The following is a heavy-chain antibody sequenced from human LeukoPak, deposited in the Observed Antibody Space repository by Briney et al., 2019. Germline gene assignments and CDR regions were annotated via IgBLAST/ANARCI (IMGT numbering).Heavy chain of an antibody. CDR3: ANSWFGSSWSWDY. D-gene: IGHD6-13*01. J-gene: IGHJ4*02. Sequence: GGSLRLSCAASGFNFHKYAMTWVRQAPGKGLQWVSTTSASGDSTYYSDSVKGRFTISRDNSKYTLYPQMNSLRAEDTAVYYCANSWFGSSWSWDYWGQGTLVTVSS. CDR2: TSASGDST. CDR1: GFNFHKYA. V-gene: IGHV3-23*01.